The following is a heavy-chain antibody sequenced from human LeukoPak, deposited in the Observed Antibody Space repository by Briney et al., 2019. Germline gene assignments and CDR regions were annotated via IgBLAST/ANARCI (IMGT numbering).Heavy chain of an antibody. D-gene: IGHD2-2*01. V-gene: IGHV3-7*01. CDR2: IKEEGSEK. J-gene: IGHJ5*02. CDR1: GFTFSSYW. Sequence: GGSLRLSCTASGFTFSSYWMSWVRQAPGKGLEWVASIKEEGSEKHYVDSVKGRFTISRDNAKNSLYLQMNSLRAEDTAVYYCARGHYQLSWGQGILVTVSS. CDR3: ARGHYQLS.